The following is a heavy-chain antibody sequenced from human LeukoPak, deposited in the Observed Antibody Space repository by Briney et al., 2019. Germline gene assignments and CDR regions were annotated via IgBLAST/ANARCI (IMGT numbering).Heavy chain of an antibody. CDR1: GGSYSGYY. Sequence: SETLSLTCAVYGGSYSGYYWSWIRQPPGKGLEWLGEINYSGSTHYNPSLKSRVTISVDTSKNQFSLKLSSVTAADTAVYYCARALPGWGFDPWGQGTLVTVSS. D-gene: IGHD1-14*01. CDR2: INYSGST. V-gene: IGHV4-34*01. J-gene: IGHJ5*02. CDR3: ARALPGWGFDP.